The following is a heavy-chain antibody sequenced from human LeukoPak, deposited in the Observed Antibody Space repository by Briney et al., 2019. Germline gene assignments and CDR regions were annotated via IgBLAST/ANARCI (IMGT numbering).Heavy chain of an antibody. J-gene: IGHJ5*02. V-gene: IGHV3-53*01. CDR3: ARGGDTLYWFDP. Sequence: PGGSLRLSCAVSGFNVSGNYISWLRQAPEKGLEWVSVMYSGGSTYYADSVKGRFIISRDNSKNTLYLQMNSLKVEDTAVYYCARGGDTLYWFDPWGQGTLVTVSS. CDR2: MYSGGST. D-gene: IGHD3-16*01. CDR1: GFNVSGNY.